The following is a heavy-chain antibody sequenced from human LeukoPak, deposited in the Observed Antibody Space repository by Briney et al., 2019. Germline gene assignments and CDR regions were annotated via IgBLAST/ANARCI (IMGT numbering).Heavy chain of an antibody. CDR2: IIPIFGTA. CDR3: ARDNSVGETAWWFDP. V-gene: IGHV1-69*06. CDR1: GGTFSSYA. Sequence: ASVKVSCKASGGTFSSYAISWVRQAPGQGLEWMGGIIPIFGTANYAQKFQGKVTITADKSTSTAYMEPSSLTSDDTAVYYCARDNSVGETAWWFDPWGQGTLVTVSS. J-gene: IGHJ5*02. D-gene: IGHD1-26*01.